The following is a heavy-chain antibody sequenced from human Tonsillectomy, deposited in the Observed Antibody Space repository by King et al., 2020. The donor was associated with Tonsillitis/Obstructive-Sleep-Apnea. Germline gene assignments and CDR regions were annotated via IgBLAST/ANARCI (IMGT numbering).Heavy chain of an antibody. CDR2: ISSSGSFR. V-gene: IGHV3-48*03. CDR1: GFTFSSYE. D-gene: IGHD2-2*01. Sequence: VQLVESGGGLVQPGGSLRLSCAASGFTFSSYEINWVRQAPGKGLEWVSYISSSGSFRYYADSVKGRFTISRDNAKNSLYLQMNSLRAEDTAVYYCARDRYCSRTSCYHPDAFDIWGQGTMVTVSS. J-gene: IGHJ3*02. CDR3: ARDRYCSRTSCYHPDAFDI.